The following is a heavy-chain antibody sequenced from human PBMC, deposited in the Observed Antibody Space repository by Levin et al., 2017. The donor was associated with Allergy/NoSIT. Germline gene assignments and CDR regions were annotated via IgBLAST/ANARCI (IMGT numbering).Heavy chain of an antibody. D-gene: IGHD2-2*01. CDR3: AGLTSAAAISYFQL. J-gene: IGHJ4*02. V-gene: IGHV4-30-4*01. Sequence: ASETLSLTCSVSGGSISSGDYYWSWIRQPPGKGLEWIGYIYHSGSTFYTLPLRSRVTISIDTSKNQFSLKLRSVTAADTAVYFCAGLTSAAAISYFQLWGQGSLVTVSS. CDR1: GGSISSGDYY. CDR2: IYHSGST.